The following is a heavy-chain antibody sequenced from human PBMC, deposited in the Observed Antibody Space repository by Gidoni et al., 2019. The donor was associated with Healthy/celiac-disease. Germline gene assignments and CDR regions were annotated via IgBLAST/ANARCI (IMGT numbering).Heavy chain of an antibody. J-gene: IGHJ3*02. CDR3: ARLFYGDYEVDAFDI. Sequence: EVQLVQSGAEVKKPGESLKISCKGSGYRFTSYWIGWVRQMPGKGLEWMGIIYPGDSDTRYSPSFQGQVTISADKSISTAYLQWSSLKASDTAMYYCARLFYGDYEVDAFDIWGQGTMVTVSS. CDR1: GYRFTSYW. D-gene: IGHD4-17*01. V-gene: IGHV5-51*01. CDR2: IYPGDSDT.